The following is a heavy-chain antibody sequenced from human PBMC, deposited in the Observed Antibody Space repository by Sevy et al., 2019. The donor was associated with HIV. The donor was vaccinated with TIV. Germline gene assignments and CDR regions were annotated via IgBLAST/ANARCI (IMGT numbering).Heavy chain of an antibody. CDR3: WIDYYAGSGYYPQGAFDI. CDR1: GFTFTDYA. Sequence: GGCLRLSCAASGFTFTDYAMNWVRQAPGKGLEWVSCISGSGGSTFYADSVKGRFTISRDNSKNTLYLQMNSLRAEDTAVNYWWIDYYAGSGYYPQGAFDIWGQGTMVTVSS. J-gene: IGHJ3*02. CDR2: ISGSGGST. V-gene: IGHV3-23*01. D-gene: IGHD3-22*01.